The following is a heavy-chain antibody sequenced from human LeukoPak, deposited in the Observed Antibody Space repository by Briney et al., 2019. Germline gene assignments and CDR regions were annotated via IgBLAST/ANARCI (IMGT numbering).Heavy chain of an antibody. D-gene: IGHD3-10*01. J-gene: IGHJ4*02. CDR1: VGTFSSYA. CDR3: ARGFDFTGPFDY. V-gene: IGHV1-69*13. Sequence: SVKVSCKASVGTFSSYAISWVRQAPGQGREWMGGIIPIFGTANYAQKFQGRVTITADESTSTAYMELSSLRSEDKAVYYCARGFDFTGPFDYWGQGTLVTVSS. CDR2: IIPIFGTA.